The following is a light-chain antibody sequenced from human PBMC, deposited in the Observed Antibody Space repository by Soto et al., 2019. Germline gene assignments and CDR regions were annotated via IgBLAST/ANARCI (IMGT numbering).Light chain of an antibody. CDR3: QQYYSTPTWT. J-gene: IGKJ1*01. Sequence: EIVLTQSPGTLSLSPGERATLSCRASQRVSSTYLAWYQQKPGQAPRLLIYGASTRATGIPARFSGSGSGTDFTLTISRLEPEDFAVYYCQQYYSTPTWTFGQGTKVEIK. CDR2: GAS. CDR1: QRVSSTY. V-gene: IGKV3-20*01.